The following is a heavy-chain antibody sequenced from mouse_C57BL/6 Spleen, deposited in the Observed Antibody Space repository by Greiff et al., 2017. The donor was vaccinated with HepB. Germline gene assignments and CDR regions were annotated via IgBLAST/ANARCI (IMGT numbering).Heavy chain of an antibody. CDR2: ISSGSSTI. CDR1: GFTFSDYG. V-gene: IGHV5-17*01. CDR3: ARSYYDYPYYFDY. J-gene: IGHJ2*01. Sequence: EVQLVESGGGLVKPGGSLKLSCAASGFTFSDYGMHWVRQAPEKGLEWVAYISSGSSTIYYADTVKGRFTISRDNAKNTLFLQMTSLRSEDTAMYYCARSYYDYPYYFDYWGQGTTLTVSS. D-gene: IGHD2-4*01.